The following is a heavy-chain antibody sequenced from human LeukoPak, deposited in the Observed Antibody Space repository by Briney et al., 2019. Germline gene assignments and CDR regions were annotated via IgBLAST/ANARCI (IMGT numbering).Heavy chain of an antibody. Sequence: PSETLSLTCTVSGGSVSSDSYYWSCKRQPPGKGLEWIGYIYHSGSTNYIPSLKGRVTISVDTYKNQFFLKLSSVTAADTAVYYCARDGGMLRGLIDSWGQGTLVTVSS. J-gene: IGHJ4*02. CDR2: IYHSGST. CDR1: GGSVSSDSYY. CDR3: ARDGGMLRGLIDS. D-gene: IGHD3-10*01. V-gene: IGHV4-61*01.